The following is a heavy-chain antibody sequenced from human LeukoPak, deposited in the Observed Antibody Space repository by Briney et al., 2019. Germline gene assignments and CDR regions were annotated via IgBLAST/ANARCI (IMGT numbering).Heavy chain of an antibody. CDR2: IYHSGST. D-gene: IGHD3-16*01. V-gene: IGHV4-30-2*01. CDR1: GGSISSGGYS. J-gene: IGHJ4*02. CDR3: AREFTQQYYFDY. Sequence: SETLSLTCAVSGGSISSGGYSWRWIRQPPGKGLEWIGYIYHSGSTYYNPSLKSRVTISVDRSKNQFSLKLSSVTAADTAVYYCAREFTQQYYFDYWGQGTLVTVSS.